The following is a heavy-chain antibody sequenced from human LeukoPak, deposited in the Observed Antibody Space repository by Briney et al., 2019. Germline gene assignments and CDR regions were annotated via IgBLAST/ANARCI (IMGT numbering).Heavy chain of an antibody. Sequence: ASVKVSCKVSVYTLTQLSMHWVRQAPGKGLEWMGGFDPEDGETIYAQKFQGRVTMTEDTSTDTAYMELNSLRSDDTAMYYCATDSGTYFLFWGQGTLVTVSS. CDR2: FDPEDGET. CDR3: ATDSGTYFLF. D-gene: IGHD2/OR15-2a*01. V-gene: IGHV1-24*01. J-gene: IGHJ4*02. CDR1: VYTLTQLS.